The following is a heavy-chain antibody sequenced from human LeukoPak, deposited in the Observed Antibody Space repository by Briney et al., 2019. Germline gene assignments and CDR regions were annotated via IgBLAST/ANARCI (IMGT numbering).Heavy chain of an antibody. J-gene: IGHJ4*02. CDR2: IYPGDSDT. CDR3: XXXXXXXHFXX. Sequence: GESLKISCKGSGYSFTSYWIGWVRQMPGKGLEWMGIIYPGDSDTRYSPSFQGQVTISADKSISTAYLQWSSLKASDPAMYYXXXXXXXXHFXXXXQXTLVTVXS. CDR1: GYSFTSYW. V-gene: IGHV5-51*01.